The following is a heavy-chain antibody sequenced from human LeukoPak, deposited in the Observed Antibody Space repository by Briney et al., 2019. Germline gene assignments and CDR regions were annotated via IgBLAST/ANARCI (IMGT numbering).Heavy chain of an antibody. J-gene: IGHJ4*02. CDR3: ARGDGVYVY. V-gene: IGHV3-66*01. D-gene: IGHD5/OR15-5a*01. Sequence: PGGSLRLSCAASGFTVSSDYMSWVRQAPGKGLEWVSVIYSGGTIYYADSVKGRFTISRDNSKNTVYLQMNSLRVEDTAVYYCARGDGVYVYWGQGTLVTVSS. CDR2: IYSGGTI. CDR1: GFTVSSDY.